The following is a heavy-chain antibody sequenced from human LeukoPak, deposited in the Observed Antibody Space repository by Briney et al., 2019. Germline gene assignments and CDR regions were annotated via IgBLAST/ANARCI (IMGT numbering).Heavy chain of an antibody. Sequence: SETLSLTCAAYGGSFSGYYWSWIRQPPGKGLEWIGEINHSGSTNYNPSLKSRVTISVDTSKNQFSLKLSSVTAADTAVYYCARGLGATAYYYYYYGMDVWGQGTTVTVSS. CDR3: ARGLGATAYYYYYYGMDV. CDR2: INHSGST. CDR1: GGSFSGYY. V-gene: IGHV4-34*01. D-gene: IGHD1-26*01. J-gene: IGHJ6*02.